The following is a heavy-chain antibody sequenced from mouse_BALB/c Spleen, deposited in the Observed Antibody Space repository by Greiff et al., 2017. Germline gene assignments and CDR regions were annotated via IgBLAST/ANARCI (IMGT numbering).Heavy chain of an antibody. Sequence: VQLQQSGPELVKPGASVKISCKASGYAFSSSWMNWVKQRPGQGLEWIGRIYPGDGDTNYNGKFKGKATLTADKSSSTAYMQLSSLTSVDSAVYFCARSGLGLGFAYWGQGTLVTVSA. CDR2: IYPGDGDT. D-gene: IGHD4-1*01. J-gene: IGHJ3*01. V-gene: IGHV1-82*01. CDR1: GYAFSSSW. CDR3: ARSGLGLGFAY.